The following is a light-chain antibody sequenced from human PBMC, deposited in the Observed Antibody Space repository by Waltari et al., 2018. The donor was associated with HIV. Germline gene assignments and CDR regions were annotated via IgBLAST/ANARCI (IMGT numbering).Light chain of an antibody. CDR3: QVWDSSNEHVV. V-gene: IGLV3-21*04. J-gene: IGLJ3*02. Sequence: SYVLTQPPSVSVAPGAAATISCGAWNIGGKSVHWYKQQPGQAPFLVTRYNSDRPSGITDRISGSNSGHTATLTITSVEAGDEATYYCQVWDSSNEHVVFGGGTELTVL. CDR2: YNS. CDR1: NIGGKS.